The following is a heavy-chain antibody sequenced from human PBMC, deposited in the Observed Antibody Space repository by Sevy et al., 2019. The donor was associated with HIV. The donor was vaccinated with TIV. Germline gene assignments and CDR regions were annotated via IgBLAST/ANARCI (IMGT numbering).Heavy chain of an antibody. CDR3: AKESSRGTTRRYCSGGSCYSDYYYGMDV. J-gene: IGHJ6*02. CDR1: GFTFSSYG. Sequence: GGSLRLSCAASGFTFSSYGMHWVRQAPGKGLEWVAVISYDGSNKYYADSVKGRFTISRDNSKNKLYLQMNSLRAEDTGGYYCAKESSRGTTRRYCSGGSCYSDYYYGMDVWGQGTTVTVSS. CDR2: ISYDGSNK. V-gene: IGHV3-30*18. D-gene: IGHD2-15*01.